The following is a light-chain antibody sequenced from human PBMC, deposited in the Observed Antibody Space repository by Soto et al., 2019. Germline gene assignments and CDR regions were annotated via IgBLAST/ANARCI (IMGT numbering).Light chain of an antibody. V-gene: IGLV1-40*01. CDR1: SSNIGAGYH. CDR2: GDS. J-gene: IGLJ1*01. Sequence: QSVLTQPPSVSLAPGQRVTIPRTGSSSNIGAGYHVHWYQQLPGAAPKLLSFGDSNRPSGVPDRFSVSNSGTAASLAITGLQAEDEAEYYCQSSDSRLSGSDVFGTGTKVTVL. CDR3: QSSDSRLSGSDV.